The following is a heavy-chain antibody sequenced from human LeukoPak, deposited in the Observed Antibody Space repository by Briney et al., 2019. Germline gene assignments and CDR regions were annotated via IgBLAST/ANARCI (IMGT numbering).Heavy chain of an antibody. CDR1: GFTFSSYA. CDR2: ISGSGGST. V-gene: IGHV3-23*01. Sequence: GGSLRLSCAASGFTFSSYAMSWVRQAPGKGLEWVSAISGSGGSTYYADSVKGRFTISRDNSKSTLSLQMNSLRAEDTAVYYCARAFSSRYSYGDAFWFDPWGQGTLVTVSS. CDR3: ARAFSSRYSYGDAFWFDP. D-gene: IGHD5-18*01. J-gene: IGHJ5*02.